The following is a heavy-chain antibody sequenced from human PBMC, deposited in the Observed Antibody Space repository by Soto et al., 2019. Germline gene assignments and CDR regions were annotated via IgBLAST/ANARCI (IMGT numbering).Heavy chain of an antibody. CDR2: ISDTGGDS. V-gene: IGHV3-23*01. J-gene: IGHJ4*02. D-gene: IGHD1-1*01. Sequence: LRLSCEASGFTFIDYAMSWVRQSPGKGLEWVSSISDTGGDSYYADSMDGRFTVSRDNSKNTLYLQINSLRAEDTAIYYCVRDLYRSATMPCLDHWGQGALVTVSS. CDR1: GFTFIDYA. CDR3: VRDLYRSATMPCLDH.